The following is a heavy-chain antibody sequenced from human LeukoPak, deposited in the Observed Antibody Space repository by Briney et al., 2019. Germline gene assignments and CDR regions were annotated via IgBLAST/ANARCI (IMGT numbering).Heavy chain of an antibody. CDR1: GFTFSSYG. J-gene: IGHJ4*02. Sequence: GGSLRLSCAASGFTFSSYGMSWVRQAPGKGLEWVSVIYSGGSTYYADSVKGRFTISRDNSKNTLYLQMNSLRAEDTAVYYCASVGYGSGSYYENFDYWGQGTLVTVSS. CDR2: IYSGGST. CDR3: ASVGYGSGSYYENFDY. V-gene: IGHV3-66*01. D-gene: IGHD3-10*01.